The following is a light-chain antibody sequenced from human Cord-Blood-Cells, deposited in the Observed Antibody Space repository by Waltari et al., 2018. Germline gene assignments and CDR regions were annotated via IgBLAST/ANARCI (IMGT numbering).Light chain of an antibody. CDR1: QGISSY. V-gene: IGKV1-8*01. CDR2: APS. Sequence: AIRMTQSPSSLSASNGDRVTIPCRASQGISSYLAWYQQKPGKAPKLLIYAPSTLQSGVPSRFSGSGSGTDFTLTISCLQSEDFATYYCQQYYSYPWTFGQGTKVEIK. CDR3: QQYYSYPWT. J-gene: IGKJ1*01.